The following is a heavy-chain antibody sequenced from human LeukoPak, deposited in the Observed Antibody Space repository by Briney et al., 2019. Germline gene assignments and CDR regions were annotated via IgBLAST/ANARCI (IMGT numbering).Heavy chain of an antibody. D-gene: IGHD6-19*01. CDR3: ARGRDARIKVAVADTPLTNFDY. Sequence: ASVKVSCKASGYTFTAYYIHWVRQAPGQGLEWMGWINPNSGGTNYAQNFQGRVTLTRDTSISTAYMELSRLRSDDTAVYYCARGRDARIKVAVADTPLTNFDYWGQGTLVTVSS. CDR2: INPNSGGT. J-gene: IGHJ4*02. CDR1: GYTFTAYY. V-gene: IGHV1-2*02.